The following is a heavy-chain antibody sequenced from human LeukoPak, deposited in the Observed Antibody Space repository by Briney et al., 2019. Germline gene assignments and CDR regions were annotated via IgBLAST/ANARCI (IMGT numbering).Heavy chain of an antibody. J-gene: IGHJ6*03. Sequence: SETLSLTCTVSGGSISRSNYYWGWIRQPPGKGLGWVGGIFYSGSTYYNPSLKSRVTISVDTSKNQFSLKLSSVTAADTAVYYCASGYCSGGSCYSPYYYYYMDVWGKGTTVTVSS. D-gene: IGHD2-15*01. CDR1: GGSISRSNYY. CDR3: ASGYCSGGSCYSPYYYYYMDV. V-gene: IGHV4-39*07. CDR2: IFYSGST.